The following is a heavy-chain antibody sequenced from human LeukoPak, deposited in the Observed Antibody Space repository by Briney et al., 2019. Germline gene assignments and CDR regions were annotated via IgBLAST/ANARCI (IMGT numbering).Heavy chain of an antibody. Sequence: PGGSLRLSCAASGFTFSSYSMNWVRQAPGKGLEWVSSISSSSSYIYYADSVKGRFTISRDNAKNSLYLQMNSLRAEDTAVYYCARDLYCGGDCYTDAFDIWGQGTMVTVSS. D-gene: IGHD2-21*02. V-gene: IGHV3-21*01. CDR1: GFTFSSYS. CDR3: ARDLYCGGDCYTDAFDI. CDR2: ISSSSSYI. J-gene: IGHJ3*02.